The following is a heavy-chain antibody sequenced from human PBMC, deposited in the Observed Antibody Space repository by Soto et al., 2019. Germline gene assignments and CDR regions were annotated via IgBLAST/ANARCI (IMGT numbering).Heavy chain of an antibody. D-gene: IGHD3-3*01. J-gene: IGHJ4*02. Sequence: GGSLRLSCAASGFTFDDYAMHWVRQAPGKGLEWVSGISWNSDNIGYADSVKGRFTISRDNAKNSLHLQMNSLRPEDTALYYCAIMSGNFDYWGQGTLVTVSS. CDR1: GFTFDDYA. V-gene: IGHV3-9*01. CDR2: ISWNSDNI. CDR3: AIMSGNFDY.